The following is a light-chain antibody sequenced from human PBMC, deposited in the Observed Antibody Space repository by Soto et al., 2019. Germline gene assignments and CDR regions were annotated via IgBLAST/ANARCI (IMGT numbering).Light chain of an antibody. Sequence: DIQMTQSPSSLSASVGERVTITCRSSQSISSYLNWYQQKPGQAPKLLIYAASSLQSGVPSRFSGSGSGTDFTLTISSRQPEDFATYYRHQSYSTRLTFGGGTKVEIK. CDR1: QSISSY. CDR3: HQSYSTRLT. CDR2: AAS. V-gene: IGKV1-39*01. J-gene: IGKJ4*01.